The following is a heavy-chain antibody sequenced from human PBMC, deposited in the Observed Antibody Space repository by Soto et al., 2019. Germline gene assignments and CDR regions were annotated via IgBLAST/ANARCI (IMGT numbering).Heavy chain of an antibody. Sequence: PGGSLRLSCAASGFKFSNYAMSWVDQAPGKGLEWVSLISATGGGTYYADSVKGRFTISRDNSHNTLYLQVHSLTAEDTAVYYCAKDRRAGGYSAFYFDLWGQGAQVTVSS. CDR2: ISATGGGT. D-gene: IGHD5-18*01. CDR1: GFKFSNYA. J-gene: IGHJ5*02. CDR3: AKDRRAGGYSAFYFDL. V-gene: IGHV3-23*01.